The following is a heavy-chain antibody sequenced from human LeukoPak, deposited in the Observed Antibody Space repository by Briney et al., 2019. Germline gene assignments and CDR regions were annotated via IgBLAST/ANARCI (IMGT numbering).Heavy chain of an antibody. CDR2: IYYRGST. J-gene: IGHJ4*02. V-gene: IGHV4-59*01. CDR3: ARGLYDFWSGYSISPFDY. D-gene: IGHD3-3*01. CDR1: GGSISSYY. Sequence: SETLSLTCTVSGGSISSYYWSWIRQPPGKGLEWIGYIYYRGSTNYNPSLKSRVTISVDTSKNQFSLKLSSVTAADTAVYYSARGLYDFWSGYSISPFDYWGQGTLVTVSS.